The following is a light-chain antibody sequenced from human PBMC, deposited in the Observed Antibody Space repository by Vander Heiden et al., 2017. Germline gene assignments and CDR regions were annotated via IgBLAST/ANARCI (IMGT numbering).Light chain of an antibody. CDR3: MQALQTPYT. J-gene: IGKJ2*01. CDR1: QSLLHSNGYNY. V-gene: IGKV2-28*01. Sequence: DSVMTQSPLSLHVTPGEAASISCRSSQSLLHSNGYNYLDWYLQKPWQSPQLLIYLGSNRASGVPDRFSGSGSGTDFTLKISRVEAEYVGVYYCMQALQTPYTFGQGTKLEIK. CDR2: LGS.